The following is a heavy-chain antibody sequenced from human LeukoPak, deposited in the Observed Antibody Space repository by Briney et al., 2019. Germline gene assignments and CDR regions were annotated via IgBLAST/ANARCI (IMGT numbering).Heavy chain of an antibody. CDR3: HLWLARGPINFDY. CDR2: TRNKANSYTT. Sequence: GGSLRLSCAASGFTFSDHYMDWVRQAPGKGLEWVGRTRNKANSYTTEYAASVKGRFTISRDDSKNSLYLQMNSLKTEDTAVYYCHLWLARGPINFDYWGQGTLVTFSS. J-gene: IGHJ4*02. D-gene: IGHD6-19*01. CDR1: GFTFSDHY. V-gene: IGHV3-72*01.